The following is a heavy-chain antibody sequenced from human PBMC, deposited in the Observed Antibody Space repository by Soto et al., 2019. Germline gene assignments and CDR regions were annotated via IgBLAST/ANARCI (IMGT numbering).Heavy chain of an antibody. J-gene: IGHJ3*02. V-gene: IGHV3-23*01. CDR3: AKDTPVLRGAAAVDDAFDI. CDR1: GFTFSSYA. Sequence: GGSLRLSCAASGFTFSSYAMSWVRQAPGKGLEWVSAISGSGGSTYYADSVKGRFTISRDNSKNTLYLQMNSLRAEDTAVYYCAKDTPVLRGAAAVDDAFDIWGQGTMVTVSS. CDR2: ISGSGGST. D-gene: IGHD6-13*01.